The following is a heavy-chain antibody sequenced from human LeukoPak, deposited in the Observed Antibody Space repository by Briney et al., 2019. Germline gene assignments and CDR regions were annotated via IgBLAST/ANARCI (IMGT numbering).Heavy chain of an antibody. V-gene: IGHV3-23*01. J-gene: IGHJ4*02. CDR2: ISGSGDST. D-gene: IGHD3-10*01. Sequence: GGSLRLSCAASGFTFSSYAMSWVRQAPGKGLEWVSVISGSGDSTYYADSVKGRFAISRDNSKNTLYLQMNSLRAEDTAVYYCARDLSPVVRASPMGYWGQGTLVTV. CDR1: GFTFSSYA. CDR3: ARDLSPVVRASPMGY.